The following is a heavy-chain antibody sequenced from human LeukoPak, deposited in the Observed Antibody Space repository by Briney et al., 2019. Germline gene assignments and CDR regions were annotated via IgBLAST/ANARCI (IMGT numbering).Heavy chain of an antibody. J-gene: IGHJ4*02. V-gene: IGHV1-69*04. CDR2: IIPILGIA. D-gene: IGHD3-9*01. CDR3: AGSARPKRGYDILTGTPDY. CDR1: GYTFTSFG. Sequence: GASVKVSCKASGYTFTSFGISWVRQAPGQGLEWMGRIIPILGIANYAQKFQGRVTITADKSTSTAYMELSSLRSEDTAVYYCAGSARPKRGYDILTGTPDYWGQGTLVTVSS.